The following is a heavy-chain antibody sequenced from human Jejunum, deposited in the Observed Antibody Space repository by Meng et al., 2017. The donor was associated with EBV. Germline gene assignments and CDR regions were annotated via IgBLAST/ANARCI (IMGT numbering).Heavy chain of an antibody. J-gene: IGHJ4*02. D-gene: IGHD1-1*01. V-gene: IGHV1-3*04. CDR1: GYTFTTYG. CDR3: ARDERLGPYYFEY. Sequence: QGQLGESGAEVKKPGASVNISCRASGYTFTTYGIHWLRQAPGERLELMGWINTGNGDTLYAQKFQGRVTITRDTSANTVYMDLSSLLSEDTAMYYCARDERLGPYYFEYWGQGTLVTVSS. CDR2: INTGNGDT.